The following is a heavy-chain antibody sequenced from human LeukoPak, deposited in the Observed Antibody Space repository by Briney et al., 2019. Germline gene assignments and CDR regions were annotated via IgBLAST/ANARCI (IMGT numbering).Heavy chain of an antibody. V-gene: IGHV4-39*01. CDR3: ARAGDFWSGYPSRNYMDV. CDR1: GGSISSSGFY. J-gene: IGHJ6*03. CDR2: IYYRGTI. D-gene: IGHD3-3*01. Sequence: SETLSLTCTVFGGSISSSGFYWGWIRQAPGKGLEWIGSIYYRGTIHYNPSLKSRITISVDTSKDQFSLKLSSVTAADTAVYYCARAGDFWSGYPSRNYMDVWGKGTTVTVSS.